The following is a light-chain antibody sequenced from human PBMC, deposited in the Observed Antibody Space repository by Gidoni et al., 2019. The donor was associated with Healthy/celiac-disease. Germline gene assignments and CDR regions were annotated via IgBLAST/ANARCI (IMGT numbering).Light chain of an antibody. CDR3: QQSYSTPPWT. CDR2: AAS. Sequence: DIQMTQSPSSLSASVGDRVTLTCRASQSISSYLNWYQKKPGKAPKLLIYAASSLQSGVPSRFSGSGSGTDFTLTISSLQPEDFATYYCQQSYSTPPWTFGQGTKVEIK. V-gene: IGKV1-39*01. CDR1: QSISSY. J-gene: IGKJ1*01.